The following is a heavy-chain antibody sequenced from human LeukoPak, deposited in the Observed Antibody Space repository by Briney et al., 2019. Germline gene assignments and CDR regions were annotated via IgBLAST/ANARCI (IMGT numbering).Heavy chain of an antibody. CDR2: IRYDGSNK. CDR1: GFTFSSYG. CDR3: AKVTMVRGVIPDY. D-gene: IGHD3-10*01. Sequence: GGSLRLSCAASGFTFSSYGMHWVRQAPGKGLEWVAFIRYDGSNKYYADSVKSRFTISRDNSKNTLYLQMNSLRAEDTAVYYCAKVTMVRGVIPDYWGQGTLVTVSS. J-gene: IGHJ4*02. V-gene: IGHV3-30*02.